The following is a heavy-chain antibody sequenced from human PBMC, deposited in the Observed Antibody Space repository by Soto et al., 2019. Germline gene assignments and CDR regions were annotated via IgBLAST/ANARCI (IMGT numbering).Heavy chain of an antibody. D-gene: IGHD3-3*01. CDR3: ARPIYYDFWSGYASYGMDV. Sequence: GGSLRLSCAASGFTFSSYAMHWVRQAPGKGLGWVAVISYDGSNKYYADSVKGRFTISRDNSKNTLYLQMNSLRAEDTAVYYCARPIYYDFWSGYASYGMDVWGQGTTVTVSS. V-gene: IGHV3-30-3*01. CDR1: GFTFSSYA. J-gene: IGHJ6*02. CDR2: ISYDGSNK.